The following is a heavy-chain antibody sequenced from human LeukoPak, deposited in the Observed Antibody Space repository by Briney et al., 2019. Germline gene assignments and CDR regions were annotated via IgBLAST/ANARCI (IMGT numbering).Heavy chain of an antibody. CDR3: ARSVKEGYCSSTSCPEFDY. V-gene: IGHV1-2*02. CDR2: INPNSGGT. CDR1: GYTFTGYY. Sequence: ASVKVSCKASGYTFTGYYMHWVRQAPGQGLEWMGWINPNSGGTNYAQKFQGGVTMTRDTSISTAYMELSRLRSDDTAVYYCARSVKEGYCSSTSCPEFDYWGQGTLVTVSS. J-gene: IGHJ4*02. D-gene: IGHD2-2*01.